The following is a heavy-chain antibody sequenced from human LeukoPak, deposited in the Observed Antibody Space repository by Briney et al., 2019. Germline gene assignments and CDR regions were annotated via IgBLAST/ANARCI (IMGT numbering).Heavy chain of an antibody. CDR3: ARSLYYYGSGSYEGGDY. J-gene: IGHJ4*02. D-gene: IGHD3-10*01. CDR1: GYTFTSYG. V-gene: IGHV1-8*02. Sequence: ASVKVSCKASGYTFTSYGINWVRQATGQGLEWMGWMNPNSGNTGYAQKFQGRVTMTRNTSISTAYMELSSLRSGDTAVYYCARSLYYYGSGSYEGGDYWGQGTLVTVSS. CDR2: MNPNSGNT.